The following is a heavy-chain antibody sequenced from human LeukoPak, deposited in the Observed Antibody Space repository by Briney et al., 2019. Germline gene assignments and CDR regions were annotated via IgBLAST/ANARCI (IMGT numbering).Heavy chain of an antibody. CDR2: IYYSGST. Sequence: SETLSLTCTVSGGSISSYYWSWIRQPPGKGLEWIGYIYYSGSTNYNPSLKSRVTISVDTSKNQFSLKLSSVTAADTAVYYCARGPRSSGWPYYYYGMDVWGQGTTVTVSS. D-gene: IGHD6-19*01. CDR1: GGSISSYY. J-gene: IGHJ6*02. CDR3: ARGPRSSGWPYYYYGMDV. V-gene: IGHV4-59*12.